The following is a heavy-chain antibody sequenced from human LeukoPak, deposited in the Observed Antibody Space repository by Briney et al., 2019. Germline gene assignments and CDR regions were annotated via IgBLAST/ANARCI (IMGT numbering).Heavy chain of an antibody. CDR2: IIPILGIA. CDR3: ATYNWNYAAYYYYYYMDV. V-gene: IGHV1-69*04. J-gene: IGHJ6*03. CDR1: GGTFSSYA. D-gene: IGHD1-7*01. Sequence: ASVKVSCKASGGTFSSYAISWVRQAPGQGLEWMGRIIPILGIANYAQKFQGRVTITTDESTSTAYMELSSLRSEDTAVYYCATYNWNYAAYYYYYYMDVWGKGTTVTVSS.